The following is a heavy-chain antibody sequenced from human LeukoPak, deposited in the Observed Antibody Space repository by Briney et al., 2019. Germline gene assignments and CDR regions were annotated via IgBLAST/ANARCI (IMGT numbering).Heavy chain of an antibody. Sequence: SETLSLTCAVYGGSFSGYYWSWIRQPPGKGLEWIGEINHSGSTNYNPSLKSRVTISVDTSKNQFSLKLSSVTAADTAVYYCARDPKNYDFWSGPGYYGMDVWGQGTTVTVSS. CDR2: INHSGST. CDR1: GGSFSGYY. CDR3: ARDPKNYDFWSGPGYYGMDV. J-gene: IGHJ6*02. V-gene: IGHV4-34*01. D-gene: IGHD3-3*01.